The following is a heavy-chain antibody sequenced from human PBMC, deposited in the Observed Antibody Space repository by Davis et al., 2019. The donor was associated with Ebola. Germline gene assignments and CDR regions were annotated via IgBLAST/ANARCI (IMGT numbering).Heavy chain of an antibody. J-gene: IGHJ4*02. CDR1: GFTFSSYV. V-gene: IGHV3-30-3*01. CDR2: ISSDGTNQ. Sequence: GESLKISCAASGFTFSSYVMHWVRQAPGKGLEWVAVISSDGTNQYYADSVKGRFTISRDNSKNTLYLQMNSLRAEDTAVYYCARLQGDGYNGWFDYWGQGTLVTVSS. CDR3: ARLQGDGYNGWFDY. D-gene: IGHD5-24*01.